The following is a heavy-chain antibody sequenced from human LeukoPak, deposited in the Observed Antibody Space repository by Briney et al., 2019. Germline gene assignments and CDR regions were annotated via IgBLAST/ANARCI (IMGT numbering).Heavy chain of an antibody. CDR3: AVDKAATFDY. D-gene: IGHD6-25*01. V-gene: IGHV1-69*05. Sequence: SVKVSCKASGGTFSSYAISWVRQAPGQGLEWMGGIIPIFGTANYAQKFQGRVTITTDESTSTAYMELSSLRSEDTAVYYGAVDKAATFDYWGQGTLVTVSS. CDR1: GGTFSSYA. J-gene: IGHJ4*02. CDR2: IIPIFGTA.